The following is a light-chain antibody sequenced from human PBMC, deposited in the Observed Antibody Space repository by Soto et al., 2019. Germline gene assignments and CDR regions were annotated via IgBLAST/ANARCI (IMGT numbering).Light chain of an antibody. CDR1: LAIGTN. J-gene: IGKJ1*01. Sequence: EVVMTQSPATLSVSPGERATLSCRATLAIGTNSGWYQQKPGQAPRLLIYDASIRDTGIPARFSGSGSGTEFTLTSTSLQSLDFAFYYCQHYDSLPTTFGQGT. CDR3: QHYDSLPTT. CDR2: DAS. V-gene: IGKV3-15*01.